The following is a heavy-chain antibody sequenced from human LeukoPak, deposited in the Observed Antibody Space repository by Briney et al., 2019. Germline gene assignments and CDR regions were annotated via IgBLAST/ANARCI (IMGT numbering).Heavy chain of an antibody. V-gene: IGHV3-30-3*01. Sequence: GGSLRLSCAASGFTFSSYAMHWVRQAPGKGLEWVAVISYDGSNKYYADSVKGRFTISRDNSKNTLYLQMNSLRAEDTAVCYCARDRSGYTRIVGATLLYWGQGTLVTVSS. D-gene: IGHD1-26*01. CDR2: ISYDGSNK. CDR3: ARDRSGYTRIVGATLLY. J-gene: IGHJ4*02. CDR1: GFTFSSYA.